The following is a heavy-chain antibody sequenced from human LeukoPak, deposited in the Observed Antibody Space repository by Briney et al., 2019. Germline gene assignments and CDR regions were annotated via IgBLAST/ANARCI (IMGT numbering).Heavy chain of an antibody. V-gene: IGHV3-11*01. CDR2: ISSSGSTI. Sequence: GGSLRLSCAASGFTFSDYYMSWIRQAPGKGLEWVSYISSSGSTIYYADSVKGRFTISRDNAKNSLYLQMNSLRAEDTAVYYCARSWHYYDSSGYEDAFDIWGQGTMVTVSS. J-gene: IGHJ3*02. CDR3: ARSWHYYDSSGYEDAFDI. D-gene: IGHD3-22*01. CDR1: GFTFSDYY.